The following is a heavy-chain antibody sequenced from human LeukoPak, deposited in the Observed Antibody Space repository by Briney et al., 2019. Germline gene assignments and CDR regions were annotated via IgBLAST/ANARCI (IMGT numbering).Heavy chain of an antibody. D-gene: IGHD3-16*01. CDR2: ISSSSSYI. V-gene: IGHV3-21*01. J-gene: IGHJ4*02. Sequence: GGSLRLSCAASGFTLSSYSMNWVRQAPGKGLEWASCISSSSSYIYYADSVKGRFTTSIDNAKNSLYLQMNSLRADDTAVYYCARDAGRGDYWGQGALVTVSS. CDR1: GFTLSSYS. CDR3: ARDAGRGDY.